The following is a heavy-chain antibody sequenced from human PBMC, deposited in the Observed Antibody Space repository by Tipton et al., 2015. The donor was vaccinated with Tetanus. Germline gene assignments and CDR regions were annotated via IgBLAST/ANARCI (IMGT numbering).Heavy chain of an antibody. Sequence: GLVKPSETLSLTCSVSGALLSTGGYSWGWIRQPPGQGLEWIGYIYHTGSTYYNPSLRSRVTISVDTSKSQFSLRLTSVTAADTAVYSCARSKLLWFGESLSGFDSWGQGPLVTVSA. J-gene: IGHJ4*02. CDR3: ARSKLLWFGESLSGFDS. V-gene: IGHV4-30-2*02. D-gene: IGHD3-10*01. CDR1: GALLSTGGYS. CDR2: IYHTGST.